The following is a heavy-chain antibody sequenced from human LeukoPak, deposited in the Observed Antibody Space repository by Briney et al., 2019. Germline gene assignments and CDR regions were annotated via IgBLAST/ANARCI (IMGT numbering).Heavy chain of an antibody. J-gene: IGHJ4*02. D-gene: IGHD2-8*02. CDR2: IKQDGGEK. CDR3: ARAGRYGTGCPDY. CDR1: GFTFSDYW. V-gene: IGHV3-7*01. Sequence: HPGGSLRVSCAASGFTFSDYWMSWVRQAPGKGLEWVAYIKQDGGEKYYVDSVKGRFTISRDNARNSLYLQMDSLGLEDRAVYYCARAGRYGTGCPDYWGQGTQVTVSS.